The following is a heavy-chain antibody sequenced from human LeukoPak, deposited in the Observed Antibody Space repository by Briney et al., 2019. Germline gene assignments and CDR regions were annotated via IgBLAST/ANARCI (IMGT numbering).Heavy chain of an antibody. CDR2: ISSSSTI. J-gene: IGHJ3*02. Sequence: GGSLRLSCAASGFTFSSYSMNWVRQAPGKGLEWVSYISSSSTIYYADSVKGRFTISRDNDKNSLYLQMNSLRAEDTAVYYCARDWIWGQGTMVTVSS. CDR3: ARDWI. V-gene: IGHV3-48*01. CDR1: GFTFSSYS.